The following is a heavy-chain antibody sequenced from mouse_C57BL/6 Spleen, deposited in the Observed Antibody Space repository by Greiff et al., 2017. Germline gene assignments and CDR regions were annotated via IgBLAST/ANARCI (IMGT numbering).Heavy chain of an antibody. CDR2: IHPNSGST. Sequence: QVQLQQPGAELVKPGASVKLSCKASGYTFTSYWMHWVKQRPGQGLEWIGMIHPNSGSTNYNEKFKSKATLTVDKSSSTAYMQLSSLTSEDSAVXYCARYYYGSSSWYFDVWGTGTTVTVSS. V-gene: IGHV1-64*01. CDR1: GYTFTSYW. CDR3: ARYYYGSSSWYFDV. D-gene: IGHD1-1*01. J-gene: IGHJ1*03.